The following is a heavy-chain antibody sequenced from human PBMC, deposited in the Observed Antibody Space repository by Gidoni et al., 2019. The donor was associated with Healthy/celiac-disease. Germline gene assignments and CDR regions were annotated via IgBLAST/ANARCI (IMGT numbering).Heavy chain of an antibody. D-gene: IGHD3-16*01. J-gene: IGHJ5*02. CDR1: GGSISTSSYY. V-gene: IGHV4-39*01. CDR3: ARSSAFGAWFDP. Sequence: QLQLQESGPGLVKSSETLSLTCPVSGGSISTSSYYWGWIRQPPGKGLEWIGSISYSGSTYYNPSLKSRVTISVDTSKNQFSLKLTSVTAADTVVYYCARSSAFGAWFDPWGQGTLVTVSS. CDR2: ISYSGST.